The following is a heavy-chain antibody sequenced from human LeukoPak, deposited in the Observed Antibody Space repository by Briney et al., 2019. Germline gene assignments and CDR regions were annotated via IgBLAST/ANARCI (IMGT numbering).Heavy chain of an antibody. D-gene: IGHD1-1*01. CDR1: GGSISSSSYY. CDR3: ARGSHTPDAGY. CDR2: IYHSGST. J-gene: IGHJ4*02. V-gene: IGHV4-39*07. Sequence: SETLSLTCTVSGGSISSSSYYWGWIRQPPGKGLEWIGSIYHSGSTYYNPSLKSRVTISLDASKNQFSLKLTSVTAADTAVYYCARGSHTPDAGYWGPGTLVAVSP.